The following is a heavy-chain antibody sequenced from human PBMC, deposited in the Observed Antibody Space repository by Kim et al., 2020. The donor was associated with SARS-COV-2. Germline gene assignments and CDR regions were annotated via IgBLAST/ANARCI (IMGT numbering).Heavy chain of an antibody. CDR2: INPNSGGT. D-gene: IGHD3-3*01. J-gene: IGHJ6*02. Sequence: ASVKVSCKASGYTFTGYYMHWVRQAPGQGLEWMGWINPNSGGTNYAQKFQGRVTMTRDTSISTAYMELSRLRSDDTAVYYCARLETKSSYYYYGMDVWGQGTTVTVSS. CDR3: ARLETKSSYYYYGMDV. CDR1: GYTFTGYY. V-gene: IGHV1-2*02.